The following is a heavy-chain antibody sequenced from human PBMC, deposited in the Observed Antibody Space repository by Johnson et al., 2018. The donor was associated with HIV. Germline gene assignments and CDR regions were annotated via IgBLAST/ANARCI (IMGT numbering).Heavy chain of an antibody. V-gene: IGHV3-30-3*01. Sequence: QVQLVESGGGVVQPGRSLRLSCAASGFTFSSYAMHWVRQAPGKGLEWVAVISYDGSNKYYADSVKGRFTISRDNSKNTLYLQMNSLKAEDTDVYYCARDRAPREVVTDAFDIWGQGTMVTVSS. D-gene: IGHD4-23*01. CDR2: ISYDGSNK. J-gene: IGHJ3*02. CDR3: ARDRAPREVVTDAFDI. CDR1: GFTFSSYA.